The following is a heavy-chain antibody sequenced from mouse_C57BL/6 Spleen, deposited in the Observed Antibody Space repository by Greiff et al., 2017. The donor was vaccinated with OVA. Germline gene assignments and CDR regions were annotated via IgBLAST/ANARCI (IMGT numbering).Heavy chain of an antibody. J-gene: IGHJ4*01. CDR1: GFTFSDYY. D-gene: IGHD1-1*01. CDR3: ARHYGSSYYAMDY. CDR2: ISNGGGST. Sequence: EVKLMESGGGLVQPGGSLKLSCAASGFTFSDYYMYWVRQTPEKRLEWVAYISNGGGSTYYPDTVKGRFPISRDNAKNTLYLQMSRLKSEDTAMYYCARHYGSSYYAMDYWGQGTSVTVSS. V-gene: IGHV5-12*01.